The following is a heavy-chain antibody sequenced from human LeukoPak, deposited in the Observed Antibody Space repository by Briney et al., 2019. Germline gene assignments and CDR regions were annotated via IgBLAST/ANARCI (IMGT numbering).Heavy chain of an antibody. Sequence: ASVKVSCKASGCTFSSYAISWVRQAPGQGLEWMGRIIPIFGIANYAQKFQGRVTITADKSTSTAYMELSSLRSEDTAVYYCARDLSGSSTWGQGTLVTVSS. J-gene: IGHJ5*02. CDR3: ARDLSGSST. D-gene: IGHD1-26*01. V-gene: IGHV1-69*04. CDR2: IIPIFGIA. CDR1: GCTFSSYA.